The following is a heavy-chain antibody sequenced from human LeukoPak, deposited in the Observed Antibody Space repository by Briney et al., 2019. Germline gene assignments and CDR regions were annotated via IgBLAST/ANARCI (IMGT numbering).Heavy chain of an antibody. D-gene: IGHD6-19*01. CDR2: INHSGST. Sequence: SETLSLTCTVSGGSISSYYWSWIRQPPGKGLEWIGEINHSGSTNYNPSLKSRVTISVDTSKNQFSLKLSSVTAADTAVYYCARGQKAGYSSGWYVDYFDYWGQGTLVTVSS. CDR3: ARGQKAGYSSGWYVDYFDY. V-gene: IGHV4-34*01. J-gene: IGHJ4*02. CDR1: GGSISSYY.